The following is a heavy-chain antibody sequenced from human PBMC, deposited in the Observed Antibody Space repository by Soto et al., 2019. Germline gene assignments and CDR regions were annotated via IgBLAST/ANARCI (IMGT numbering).Heavy chain of an antibody. J-gene: IGHJ6*02. CDR2: IYSEGTP. Sequence: GGSLRLSCAASGFTVGSNYMSWVRQAPGKGLEWVSVIYSEGTPYYADSVKGRFTIPRENSNNTLYLHMNNLRAEDTAVYYCAMSTYYDILTGYSYYYDMDVQGPGTTFTVSS. V-gene: IGHV3-53*01. D-gene: IGHD3-9*01. CDR3: AMSTYYDILTGYSYYYDMDV. CDR1: GFTVGSNY.